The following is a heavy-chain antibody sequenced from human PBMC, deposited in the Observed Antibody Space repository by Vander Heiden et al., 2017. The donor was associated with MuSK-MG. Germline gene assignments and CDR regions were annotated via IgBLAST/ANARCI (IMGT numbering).Heavy chain of an antibody. CDR3: ARGYTYGSYYFDC. CDR1: GFPFTRYA. J-gene: IGHJ4*02. CDR2: ISGSGGST. D-gene: IGHD5-18*01. Sequence: EVQLLESGGGLLQPGGSLRPPCAASGFPFTRYAMTWVRQAPGKGLEWVSAISGSGGSTYYADSVKGRFTISRDNSKNTLYLQMNSLRAEDTAVYYCARGYTYGSYYFDCWGQGTLVTVSS. V-gene: IGHV3-23*01.